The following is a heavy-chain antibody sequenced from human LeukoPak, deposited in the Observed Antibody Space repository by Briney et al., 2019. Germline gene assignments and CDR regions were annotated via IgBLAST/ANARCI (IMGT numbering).Heavy chain of an antibody. Sequence: FXXXSXXXXWVXQAPGKXXXXXSAISGSGGSTYYADSVKGRFTISRDNSKNTLYLQMNSLRAEDTAVYYCAKDWYSSSWYYFDYWGQGTLVTVSS. CDR3: AKDWYSSSWYYFDY. J-gene: IGHJ4*02. D-gene: IGHD6-13*01. V-gene: IGHV3-23*01. CDR2: ISGSGGST. CDR1: FXXXSXX.